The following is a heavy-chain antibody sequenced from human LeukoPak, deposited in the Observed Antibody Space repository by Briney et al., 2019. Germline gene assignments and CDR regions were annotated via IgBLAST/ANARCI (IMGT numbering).Heavy chain of an antibody. CDR3: ARDENTYYDSTQDHYYYQMDV. CDR1: GFTFDDYA. D-gene: IGHD3-22*01. CDR2: ISWNSGSI. J-gene: IGHJ6*03. V-gene: IGHV3-9*01. Sequence: GGSLRLSCAASGFTFDDYAMHWVRQAPGKGLEWVSGISWNSGSIGYADSVKGRFTISRDNAKNSLYLQMNSLRAEDTAIYYCARDENTYYDSTQDHYYYQMDVWGKGTTVTVSS.